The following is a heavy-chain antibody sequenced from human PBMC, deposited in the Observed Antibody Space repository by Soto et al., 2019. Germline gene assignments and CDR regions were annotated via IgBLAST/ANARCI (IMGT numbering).Heavy chain of an antibody. J-gene: IGHJ6*02. V-gene: IGHV1-69*12. CDR2: IIPVFGTP. CDR1: GGSLSNYG. CDR3: ARGDATKIVVTTYYAMDV. Sequence: QVQLVQSGAEVKKPGSSVKVSCKASGGSLSNYGISWVRQAPGQGLEWMGAIIPVFGTPNYAQKFQDRVTITDDATNTPFYKEVRRLTSEDTVVYYCARGDATKIVVTTYYAMDVWGQGTTVTVSS. D-gene: IGHD4-17*01.